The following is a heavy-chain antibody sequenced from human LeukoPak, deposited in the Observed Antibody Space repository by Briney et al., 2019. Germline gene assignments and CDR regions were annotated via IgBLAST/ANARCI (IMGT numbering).Heavy chain of an antibody. CDR2: ISYDGSNK. D-gene: IGHD4-17*01. CDR1: GFTFSSYG. J-gene: IGHJ4*02. Sequence: PGRSLRLSCAASGFTFSSYGMHWVRQAPGKGLEWVAVISYDGSNKYYADSVKGRFTISRDNSKNTLYLQMNSLRAEDTAVYYSAKGDYGDYYFDYWGQGSLVTVSS. CDR3: AKGDYGDYYFDY. V-gene: IGHV3-30*18.